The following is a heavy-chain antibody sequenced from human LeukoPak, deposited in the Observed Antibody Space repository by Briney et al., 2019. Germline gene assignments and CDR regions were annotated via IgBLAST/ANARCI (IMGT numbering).Heavy chain of an antibody. Sequence: ASVKVSCKVSGYTLTELSMHWVRQAPGKGLEWMGGFDPEDGETIYAQKFQGRVTMTEDTSTNTAYMELSSLTSEDTAVYYCARAKRFGELLYGWGQGTLVTVSS. CDR3: ARAKRFGELLYG. V-gene: IGHV1-24*01. CDR1: GYTLTELS. CDR2: FDPEDGET. D-gene: IGHD3-10*01. J-gene: IGHJ4*02.